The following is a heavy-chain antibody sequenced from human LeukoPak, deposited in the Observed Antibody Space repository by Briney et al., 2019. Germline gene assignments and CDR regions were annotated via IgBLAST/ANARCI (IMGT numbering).Heavy chain of an antibody. V-gene: IGHV4-59*08. CDR2: ISYSGNT. CDR3: ARQGGYIAPLAL. Sequence: PSETLSLTCTVSGGSISSYYWSWIRQPPGKGLEWIGYISYSGNTNYNPSLKSRVTISVDTSKNQSSLKLSSVTAADTAVYYCARQGGYIAPLALWGQGTLVTVSA. J-gene: IGHJ4*02. CDR1: GGSISSYY. D-gene: IGHD6-13*01.